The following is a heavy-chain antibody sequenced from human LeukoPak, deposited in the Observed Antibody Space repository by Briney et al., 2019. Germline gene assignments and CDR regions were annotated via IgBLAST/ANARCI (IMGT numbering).Heavy chain of an antibody. Sequence: SETPSLTCTVSGGSISSYYWSWVRQPPGKGLGWIGYIYTSGSTNYNPSLKSRVTISVDTSKNQFSLKLRSVTAADTAVYYCARHHPDIVVVPAAMFWFDPWGQGTLVTVSS. J-gene: IGHJ5*02. D-gene: IGHD2-2*01. CDR2: IYTSGST. V-gene: IGHV4-4*09. CDR1: GGSISSYY. CDR3: ARHHPDIVVVPAAMFWFDP.